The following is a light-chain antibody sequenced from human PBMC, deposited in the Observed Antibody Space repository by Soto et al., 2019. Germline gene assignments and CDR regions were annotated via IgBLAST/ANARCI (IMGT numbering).Light chain of an antibody. CDR2: KAS. CDR1: QSVSSY. CDR3: KQYNGYFPGGS. J-gene: IGKJ2*01. V-gene: IGKV1-5*03. Sequence: DIPMTQSPSTLSASVGDRVTITCRASQSVSSYLAWYQQKPGKVPKLLIFKASSLETGVPSRFSGSGSGTAFTLTISSLQPDDFATYYCKQYNGYFPGGSFGQGTRLEIK.